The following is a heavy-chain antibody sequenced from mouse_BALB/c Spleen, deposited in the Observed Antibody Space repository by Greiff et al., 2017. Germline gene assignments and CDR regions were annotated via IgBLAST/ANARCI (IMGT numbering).Heavy chain of an antibody. J-gene: IGHJ4*01. CDR3: ARGNYSYAMDY. V-gene: IGHV3-6*02. Sequence: VQLKESGPGLVKPSQSLSLTCSVTGYSITSGYYWNWIRQFPGNKLEWMGYISYDGSNNYNPSLKNRISITRDTSTNQFFLKLNSVTTEDTATYYCARGNYSYAMDYWGQGTSVTVSS. D-gene: IGHD2-1*01. CDR1: GYSITSGYY. CDR2: ISYDGSN.